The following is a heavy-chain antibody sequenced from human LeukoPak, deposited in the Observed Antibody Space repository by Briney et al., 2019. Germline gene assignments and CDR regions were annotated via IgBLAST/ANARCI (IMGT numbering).Heavy chain of an antibody. D-gene: IGHD2-15*01. CDR3: AKDHGLLLHYFDY. CDR2: ISWNSGSI. Sequence: GRSLRLSCAASGFTFDDYAMHWVRQAPGKGLEWVSGISWNSGSIGYADSVKGRFTIPRDNAKNSLYLQMNSLRAEDTALYYCAKDHGLLLHYFDYWGQGTLVTVSS. V-gene: IGHV3-9*01. CDR1: GFTFDDYA. J-gene: IGHJ4*02.